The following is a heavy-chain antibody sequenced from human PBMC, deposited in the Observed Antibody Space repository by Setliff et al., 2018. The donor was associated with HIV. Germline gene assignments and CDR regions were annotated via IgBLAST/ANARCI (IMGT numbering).Heavy chain of an antibody. CDR3: ARLNQQWLVRDSGSNWFDP. J-gene: IGHJ5*02. CDR2: IYYTGRT. Sequence: LSLTCTVSGGSISTYYWSWIRQAPGRGLEWIGYIYYTGRTNYNPSLKSRVTMSLDSSKNRFSLKLNSVTAADTAVYYCARLNQQWLVRDSGSNWFDPWGQGILVTVSS. CDR1: GGSISTYY. D-gene: IGHD6-19*01. V-gene: IGHV4-59*08.